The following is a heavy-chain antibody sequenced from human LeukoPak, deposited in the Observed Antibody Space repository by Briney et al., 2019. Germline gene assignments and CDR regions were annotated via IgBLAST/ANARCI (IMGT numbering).Heavy chain of an antibody. CDR3: ASLPAYYYDSSGYYPGAFDI. CDR1: GGTFSSYT. V-gene: IGHV1-69*02. Sequence: SVKVSCKASGGTFSSYTISWVRQAPGQRLEWTGRIIPILGIANYAQKFQGRVTITADKSTSAAYMELSSLRSEDTAVYYCASLPAYYYDSSGYYPGAFDIWGQGTMVSVSS. CDR2: IIPILGIA. D-gene: IGHD3-22*01. J-gene: IGHJ3*02.